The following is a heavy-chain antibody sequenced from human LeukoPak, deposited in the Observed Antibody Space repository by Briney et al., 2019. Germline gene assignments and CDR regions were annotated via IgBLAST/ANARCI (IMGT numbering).Heavy chain of an antibody. Sequence: GGSLRLSCAASGFTFDDYAMHWVRQAPGKGLEWVSLITWDAGTTHYADSVKGRFTISRDNAKNSLYLQMNSLRAEDTAMYYCTRETPDGYDYWGQGTLVTVSS. D-gene: IGHD5-24*01. CDR3: TRETPDGYDY. J-gene: IGHJ4*02. CDR2: ITWDAGTT. CDR1: GFTFDDYA. V-gene: IGHV3-43D*03.